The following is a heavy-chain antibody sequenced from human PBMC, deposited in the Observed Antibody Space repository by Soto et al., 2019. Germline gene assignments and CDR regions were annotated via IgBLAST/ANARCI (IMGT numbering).Heavy chain of an antibody. CDR3: ARIDGRNFDY. J-gene: IGHJ4*02. D-gene: IGHD4-17*01. Sequence: EVQLVQSGAEVKKPGESLRISCKGSGYSFTSYWISWVRQMPGKGLEWMGRIDPTDSYSNFSPSFQGHVTISADKSISTAYLQWSSLKASDSGIYFCARIDGRNFDYWGQGTLVTVSS. CDR1: GYSFTSYW. V-gene: IGHV5-10-1*01. CDR2: IDPTDSYS.